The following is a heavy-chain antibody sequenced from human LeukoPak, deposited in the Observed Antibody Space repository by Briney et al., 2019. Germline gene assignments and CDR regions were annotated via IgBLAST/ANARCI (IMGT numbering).Heavy chain of an antibody. CDR2: IYYSGST. J-gene: IGHJ4*02. Sequence: SETLSLTCTVSGGSISSSSYYWGWIRQPPGKGLEWIGSIYYSGSTYYNPSLKSRVTISVDTSKNQFSLKLSSVTAADTAVYYCARRSGYYTSFDYWGQGTLVTVSS. CDR1: GGSISSSSYY. CDR3: ARRSGYYTSFDY. V-gene: IGHV4-39*01. D-gene: IGHD3-3*01.